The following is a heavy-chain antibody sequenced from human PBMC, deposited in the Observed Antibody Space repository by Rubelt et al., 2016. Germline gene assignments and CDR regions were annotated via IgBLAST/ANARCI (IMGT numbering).Heavy chain of an antibody. CDR1: GFTFSNYS. Sequence: EVQLVESGGGLVKPGGSLRLSCAASGFTFSNYSMNWVRQAPGKGLEWVSSISSSRSYIYYADSVKGRFTMSRDNAKNSLYLQMNSLRAEDTAVYYCARSYYDCCYYYGMDVWGQGTTVTVSS. J-gene: IGHJ6*02. D-gene: IGHD3-3*01. CDR3: ARSYYDCCYYYGMDV. V-gene: IGHV3-21*01. CDR2: ISSSRSYI.